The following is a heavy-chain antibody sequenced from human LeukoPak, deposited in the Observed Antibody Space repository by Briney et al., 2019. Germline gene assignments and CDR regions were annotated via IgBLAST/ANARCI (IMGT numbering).Heavy chain of an antibody. CDR3: ARLTTSYYYYYYYMDV. V-gene: IGHV1-18*01. Sequence: SVKVSCKASGYIFTIYDISWGRQAPGQGLEWMGWISVYNGNTNYAKKFQGRVTLTTDTSTSTAYMELRSLRSDDTAVYYCARLTTSYYYYYYYMDVWGKGTTVTVSS. J-gene: IGHJ6*03. CDR1: GYIFTIYD. CDR2: ISVYNGNT. D-gene: IGHD4-17*01.